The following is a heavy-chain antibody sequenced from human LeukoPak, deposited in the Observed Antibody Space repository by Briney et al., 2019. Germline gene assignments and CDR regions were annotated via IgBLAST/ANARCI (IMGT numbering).Heavy chain of an antibody. J-gene: IGHJ4*02. CDR2: IYWNDDK. D-gene: IGHD6-13*01. Sequence: ESGPTLVNPTQTLTLTCTFSGFSLSTSGVGVGWIRQPPGKALEWLALIYWNDDKRYSPSLKSRLTITKDTSKNQVVLTITNMDPVDTATYYCAHSLISAAGTDWDYWGQGTLVTVSS. CDR1: GFSLSTSGVG. V-gene: IGHV2-5*01. CDR3: AHSLISAAGTDWDY.